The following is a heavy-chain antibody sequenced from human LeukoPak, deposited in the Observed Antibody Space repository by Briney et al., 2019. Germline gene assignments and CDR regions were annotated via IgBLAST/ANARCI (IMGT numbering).Heavy chain of an antibody. J-gene: IGHJ4*02. CDR1: GGTFSSYA. V-gene: IGHV1-69*01. CDR2: IIPIFGTA. D-gene: IGHD4-17*01. CDR3: AREAYGDSSPAFDY. Sequence: SVKVSCKASGGTFSSYAISWVRQAPGQGLEWMGGIIPIFGTANYAQKFQGRVTITADESTSTAYMELSSLRSEGTAVYYCAREAYGDSSPAFDYWGQGTLVTVSS.